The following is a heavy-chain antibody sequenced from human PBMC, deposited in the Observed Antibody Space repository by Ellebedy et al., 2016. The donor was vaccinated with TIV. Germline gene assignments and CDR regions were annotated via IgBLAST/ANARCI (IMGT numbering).Heavy chain of an antibody. J-gene: IGHJ4*02. V-gene: IGHV3-23*01. D-gene: IGHD4-11*01. CDR3: AKIPTSVTKPSEVFFDY. Sequence: GGSLRLSXAASGLTFSSYAMGWVRQAPGKGLEWVSGTTAGGDRTYYTDSVKGRFTISRDNSKNTLFLQMNSLRAEDTAVYYCAKIPTSVTKPSEVFFDYWGQGTLVTVSS. CDR2: TTAGGDRT. CDR1: GLTFSSYA.